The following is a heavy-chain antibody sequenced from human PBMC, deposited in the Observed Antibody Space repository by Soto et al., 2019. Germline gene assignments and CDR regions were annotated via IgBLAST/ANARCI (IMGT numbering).Heavy chain of an antibody. V-gene: IGHV1-69*01. CDR1: GGTFSTYP. Sequence: QVQLVQSGAEVKKPGSSVKVSCKASGGTFSTYPINWVRQAPGQGLEYMGGIIPKFGTTNYAQKFRGTVTVTADESQSTAYKELNNLKSEDTAVYYCAGGASKCTGWYIWFAPWGQGTLGTVSS. D-gene: IGHD6-19*01. CDR3: AGGASKCTGWYIWFAP. J-gene: IGHJ5*02. CDR2: IIPKFGTT.